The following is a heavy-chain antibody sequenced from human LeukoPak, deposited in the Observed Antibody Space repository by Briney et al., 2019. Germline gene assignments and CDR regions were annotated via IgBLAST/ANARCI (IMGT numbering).Heavy chain of an antibody. CDR1: GYSVGSGYY. D-gene: IGHD4-17*01. CDR2: IYRTGST. J-gene: IGHJ6*03. Sequence: SETLSLTCAVSGYSVGSGYYWAWIRQPPGKGLEWIGSIYRTGSTYYNPSLRSRVTLSLDTSYNQLSLRLRSVTAADTATYFCARTYGDYGNTYYYYYMDVWGQGTTVTVSS. V-gene: IGHV4-38-2*01. CDR3: ARTYGDYGNTYYYYYMDV.